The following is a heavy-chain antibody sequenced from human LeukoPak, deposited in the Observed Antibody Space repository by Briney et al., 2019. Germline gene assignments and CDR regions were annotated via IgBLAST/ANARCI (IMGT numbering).Heavy chain of an antibody. J-gene: IGHJ4*02. CDR2: IVVGSGNT. CDR3: ARADCDFWSGYSLATIPFDY. V-gene: IGHV1-58*01. Sequence: GASVKVSCKASGFTFTSSAVQWVRQARGQRLEWIGWIVVGSGNTNYAQKFQERVTITRDMSTSTAYMELSSLRSEDTAVYYCARADCDFWSGYSLATIPFDYWGQGTLVTVSS. D-gene: IGHD3-3*01. CDR1: GFTFTSSA.